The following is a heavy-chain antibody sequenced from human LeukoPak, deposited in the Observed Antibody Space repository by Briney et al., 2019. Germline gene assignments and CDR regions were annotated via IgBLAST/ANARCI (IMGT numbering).Heavy chain of an antibody. D-gene: IGHD3-22*01. CDR1: GGSIRSYY. CDR2: IYTSGST. J-gene: IGHJ4*02. V-gene: IGHV4-4*07. CDR3: ARGALTYYYDSSGYQNFDY. Sequence: SETLSLTCTVSGGSIRSYYWSWIRQPAGKGLEWIGRIYTSGSTNYNPSLKSRVTISVDTSKNQFSLKLSSVTAADTAVYYCARGALTYYYDSSGYQNFDYWGQGTLVTVSS.